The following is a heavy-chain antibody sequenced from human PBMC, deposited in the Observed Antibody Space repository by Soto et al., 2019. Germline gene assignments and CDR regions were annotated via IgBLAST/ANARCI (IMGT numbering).Heavy chain of an antibody. Sequence: PSETLSLTCSVSGGSISSGTYFWSWIRQHPGKGLEWIGYINYSGSTYYNASLKSRVTISVDTSKNQFSLKLSSVTAADTAVYYCARYLNTAGWFDPWGQGTMVTVYS. CDR2: INYSGST. D-gene: IGHD2-2*01. CDR3: ARYLNTAGWFDP. J-gene: IGHJ5*02. V-gene: IGHV4-31*03. CDR1: GGSISSGTYF.